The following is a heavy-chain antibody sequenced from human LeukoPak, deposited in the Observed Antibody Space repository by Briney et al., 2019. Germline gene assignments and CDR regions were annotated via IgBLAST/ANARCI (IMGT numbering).Heavy chain of an antibody. CDR1: DGSISDYY. D-gene: IGHD2-15*01. Sequence: SETLSLTCTVSDGSISDYYWIWIRQPPGKGLEWIGRIYYSGNTNYNPSLKSRVTISVDTSKNQFSLKLSSVTVADTAVYYCARDLRYCSGGSCSTYYYYYGMDVWGQGTTVTVSS. J-gene: IGHJ6*02. CDR3: ARDLRYCSGGSCSTYYYYYGMDV. V-gene: IGHV4-59*01. CDR2: IYYSGNT.